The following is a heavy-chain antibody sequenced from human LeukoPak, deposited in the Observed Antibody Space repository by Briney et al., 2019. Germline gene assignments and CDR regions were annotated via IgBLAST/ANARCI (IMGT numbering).Heavy chain of an antibody. Sequence: PSETLSLTCAVYGGSFSGYYWSWIRQPPGKGLEWIGEINHSGSTNYNPSLKSRVTISVDTSKNQFSLKLSSVTAADTAVYYCARESQWLSNSPLDYWGQGTLVTVSS. CDR2: INHSGST. D-gene: IGHD3-22*01. CDR3: ARESQWLSNSPLDY. J-gene: IGHJ4*02. V-gene: IGHV4-34*01. CDR1: GGSFSGYY.